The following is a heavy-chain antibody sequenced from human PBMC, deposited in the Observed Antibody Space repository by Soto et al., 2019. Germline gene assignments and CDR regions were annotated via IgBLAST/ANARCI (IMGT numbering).Heavy chain of an antibody. CDR2: INHSGST. J-gene: IGHJ4*02. V-gene: IGHV4-34*01. CDR1: GGSFSGYY. D-gene: IGHD3-9*01. CDR3: ARRQGRILTGYYKIKPFDY. Sequence: SETLSLTCAVYGGSFSGYYWSWIRQPPGKGLEWIGEINHSGSTNYNPSLKSRVTISVDTSKNQFSLKLSSVTAADTAVYYCARRQGRILTGYYKIKPFDYWGQGTLVTVSS.